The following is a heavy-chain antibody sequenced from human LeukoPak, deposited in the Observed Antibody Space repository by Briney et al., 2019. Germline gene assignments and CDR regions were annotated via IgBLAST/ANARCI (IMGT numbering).Heavy chain of an antibody. D-gene: IGHD3-3*01. CDR1: GFTFSRYE. CDR2: ISSSGTII. J-gene: IGHJ5*02. V-gene: IGHV3-48*03. Sequence: PGGSLRLSCVASGFTFSRYEMNWVRQAPGKGLEWVSYISSSGTIIYYADSVKGRFTVSRDNAENSLFLQMNSLTADDTAVYYCARSGSGGVVIMVAWGQGTLVTVSS. CDR3: ARSGSGGVVIMVA.